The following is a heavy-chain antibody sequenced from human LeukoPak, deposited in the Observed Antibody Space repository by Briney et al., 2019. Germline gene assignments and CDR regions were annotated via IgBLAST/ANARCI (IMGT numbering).Heavy chain of an antibody. CDR3: ARRHSSSYYFDY. J-gene: IGHJ4*02. CDR2: IYYSGNT. D-gene: IGHD6-13*01. CDR1: GDSISSSSYY. Sequence: SETLSLTCNVSGDSISSSSYYWAWIRQPPGKGLEWIGSIYYSGNTYYNPSLKSRVTISVDTSKKQFSLKLSSVTAADTAVYYCARRHSSSYYFDYWGQGTLVTVSS. V-gene: IGHV4-39*01.